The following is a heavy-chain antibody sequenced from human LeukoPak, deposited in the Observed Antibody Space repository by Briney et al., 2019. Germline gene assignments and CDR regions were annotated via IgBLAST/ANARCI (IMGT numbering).Heavy chain of an antibody. D-gene: IGHD6-13*01. Sequence: ASVKVSCKTSGYSFTGYYIHWVRQVPGQGLEWMGRINPNSGGTYYEQKFQGRVTMTRDTSISTAYMELSRLRSDDTAVYYCATDGAAAGTFDYYYYMDVWGKGTTVTVSS. CDR3: ATDGAAAGTFDYYYYMDV. J-gene: IGHJ6*03. CDR1: GYSFTGYY. CDR2: INPNSGGT. V-gene: IGHV1-2*02.